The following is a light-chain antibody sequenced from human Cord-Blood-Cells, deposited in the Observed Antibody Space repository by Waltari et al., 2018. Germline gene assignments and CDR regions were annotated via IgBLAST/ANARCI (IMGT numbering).Light chain of an antibody. CDR1: SSDVGSYNL. J-gene: IGLJ3*02. Sequence: QSALTQPASVSGSPGQSITISCTGTSSDVGSYNLVSWYKQHPGKAPKLMIYEGRKRPSGFSNRFSGSKSGNTASLTISGLQAEDEADYYCCSYAGSSTLVFGGGTKLTVL. CDR3: CSYAGSSTLV. CDR2: EGR. V-gene: IGLV2-23*01.